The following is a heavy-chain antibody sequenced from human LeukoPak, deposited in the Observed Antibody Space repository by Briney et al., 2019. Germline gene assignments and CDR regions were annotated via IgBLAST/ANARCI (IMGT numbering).Heavy chain of an antibody. D-gene: IGHD1-1*01. V-gene: IGHV3-23*01. CDR2: INYSGGST. Sequence: GGSLRLSCAASGFTFSSYAMSWVRQAPGQGLECVSAINYSGGSTYYADSVKGRLTISRDSSKNTLYLQMNSLRVDDTAVYYCAKNWNLDNWGQGTLVTVSS. J-gene: IGHJ4*02. CDR3: AKNWNLDN. CDR1: GFTFSSYA.